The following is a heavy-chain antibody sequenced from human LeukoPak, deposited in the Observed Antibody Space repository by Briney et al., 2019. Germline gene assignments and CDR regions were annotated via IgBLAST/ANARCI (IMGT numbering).Heavy chain of an antibody. CDR1: GVSISSYY. Sequence: PSETLSLTCTVSGVSISSYYWSWIRQPPGKGLVWLGYIYYSGSTNYNPSLKSRVTISVDTSKTQFSLKLSSVTAADTAVYYCAREDYGDYMDVWGKGTTVTVSS. J-gene: IGHJ6*03. CDR3: AREDYGDYMDV. CDR2: IYYSGST. V-gene: IGHV4-59*01. D-gene: IGHD4-17*01.